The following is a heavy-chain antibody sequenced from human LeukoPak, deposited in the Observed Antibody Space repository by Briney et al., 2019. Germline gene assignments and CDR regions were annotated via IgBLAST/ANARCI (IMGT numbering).Heavy chain of an antibody. CDR3: ARVPRLKSYCSGGSCYSDY. J-gene: IGHJ4*02. CDR1: GGSISSSSYY. V-gene: IGHV4-39*07. CDR2: IYYSGST. Sequence: PSETLSLTCTVSGGSISSSSYYWGWIRQPPGTGLEWIGSIYYSGSTYYNPSLKSRVTISVDTSKNQFSLKLSSVTAADTAVYYCARVPRLKSYCSGGSCYSDYWGQGTLVTVSS. D-gene: IGHD2-15*01.